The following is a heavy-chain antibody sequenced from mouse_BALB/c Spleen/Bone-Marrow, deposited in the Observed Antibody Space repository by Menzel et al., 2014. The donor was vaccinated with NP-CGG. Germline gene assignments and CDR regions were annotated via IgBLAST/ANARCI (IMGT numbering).Heavy chain of an antibody. Sequence: EVQRVESGGGLVKPGGSLKLSCAASGFTFXYYAMSWVRQSPEKRLEWVAEISSGGSYTYYPDTVTGRFTISRDNAKNTLYLEMSSLRSEDTAMYYCVRDSSGYFDYWGQGTTLTVPS. J-gene: IGHJ2*01. CDR1: GFTFXYYA. D-gene: IGHD3-1*01. CDR2: ISSGGSYT. CDR3: VRDSSGYFDY. V-gene: IGHV5-9-4*01.